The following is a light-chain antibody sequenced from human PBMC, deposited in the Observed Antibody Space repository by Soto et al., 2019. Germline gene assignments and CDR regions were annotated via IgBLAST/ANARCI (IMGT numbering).Light chain of an antibody. Sequence: QPVLTQPPSASGSPGQSVTISCTGTSSDVGGYNYVSWYQHHPGKAPKLMIYEVTKRPSGVPDRFSGSKSGNTASLTVSGLQAEDEADYYCNSYADSDNWVFGGGTKVTVL. CDR1: SSDVGGYNY. CDR2: EVT. V-gene: IGLV2-8*01. CDR3: NSYADSDNWV. J-gene: IGLJ3*02.